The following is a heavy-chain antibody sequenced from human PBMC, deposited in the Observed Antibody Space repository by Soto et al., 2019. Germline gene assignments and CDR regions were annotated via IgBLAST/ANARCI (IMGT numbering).Heavy chain of an antibody. V-gene: IGHV3-7*01. CDR2: IKQDGSEK. CDR3: ARDSRPERTYYDILTGYGDYYYYYYMDV. D-gene: IGHD3-9*01. J-gene: IGHJ6*03. Sequence: GGSLRLSCAASGFTFSSYWMSWVRQAPGKGLEWVANIKQDGSEKYYVDSVKGRFTISRDNAKNSLYLQMNSLRAEDTAVYYCARDSRPERTYYDILTGYGDYYYYYYMDVWGKGTTVTVSS. CDR1: GFTFSSYW.